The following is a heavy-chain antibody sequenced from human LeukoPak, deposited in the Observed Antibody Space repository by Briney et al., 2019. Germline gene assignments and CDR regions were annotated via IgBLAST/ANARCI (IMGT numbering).Heavy chain of an antibody. CDR2: IYYSGST. D-gene: IGHD3-10*01. J-gene: IGHJ4*02. V-gene: IGHV4-39*07. CDR1: GGSISSSSYY. Sequence: PSETLSLTCTVSGGSISSSSYYWGWIRQPPGKGLEWIGSIYYSGSTYYNPSLKSRVTISVDTSKNQFSLKLSSVTAADTAVYYCARGGYHYGSGSLINDYWGQGTLVTVSS. CDR3: ARGGYHYGSGSLINDY.